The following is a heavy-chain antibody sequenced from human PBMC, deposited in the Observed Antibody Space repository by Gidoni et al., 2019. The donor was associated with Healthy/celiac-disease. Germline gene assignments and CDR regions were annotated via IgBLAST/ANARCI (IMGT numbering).Heavy chain of an antibody. D-gene: IGHD1-26*01. J-gene: IGHJ3*02. V-gene: IGHV4-59*08. CDR3: ARHGPLRKWAFDI. Sequence: QVQLQESGPGLVKPSETLSLTCTVSGGSISSYYWSWIRQPPGKGLEWIGYIYYSGSTNYNPSLKSRVTISVDTSKNQFSLKLSSVTAADTAVYYCARHGPLRKWAFDIWGQGTMVTVSS. CDR1: GGSISSYY. CDR2: IYYSGST.